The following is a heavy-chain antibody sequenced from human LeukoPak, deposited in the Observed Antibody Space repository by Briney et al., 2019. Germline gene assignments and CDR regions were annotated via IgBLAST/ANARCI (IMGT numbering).Heavy chain of an antibody. V-gene: IGHV3-48*02. CDR2: ISSSSSTI. J-gene: IGHJ6*02. CDR1: GFTFSSYS. CDR3: AREVTMIVVVITTNYYYGMDV. D-gene: IGHD3-22*01. Sequence: GGSLRLSCAAPGFTFSSYSMNWVRQAPGKGLEWVSYISSSSSTIYYADSVKGRFTISRDNAKNSLYLQMNSLRDEDTAVYYCAREVTMIVVVITTNYYYGMDVWGQGTTVIVSS.